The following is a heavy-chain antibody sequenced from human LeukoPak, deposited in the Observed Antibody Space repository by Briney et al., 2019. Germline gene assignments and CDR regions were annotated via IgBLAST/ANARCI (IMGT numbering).Heavy chain of an antibody. CDR1: GFTFSSYA. CDR2: ISGSGGST. J-gene: IGHJ4*02. Sequence: SGGSLRLSCAASGFTFSSYAMSWVRQAPGKGLEWVSAISGSGGSTYYADSVKGRFTISRDNSKNTLYLQMNSLRAEDTAVYYCAKDYRAVAGFLGDYWGQGTLVTVSS. V-gene: IGHV3-23*01. CDR3: AKDYRAVAGFLGDY. D-gene: IGHD6-19*01.